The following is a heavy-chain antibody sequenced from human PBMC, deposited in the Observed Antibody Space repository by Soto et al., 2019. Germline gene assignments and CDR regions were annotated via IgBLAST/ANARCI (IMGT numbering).Heavy chain of an antibody. Sequence: GASVKVSCKASGGTFSSYAISWVRQAPGQGLEWKGGITPIFGTANYAQKFQGRVTITADESTSTAYMELSSLRSEDTAVYYCAREVHDYSNYDTQNWFDPWGQGTLVTVSS. D-gene: IGHD4-4*01. V-gene: IGHV1-69*13. CDR2: ITPIFGTA. CDR3: AREVHDYSNYDTQNWFDP. J-gene: IGHJ5*02. CDR1: GGTFSSYA.